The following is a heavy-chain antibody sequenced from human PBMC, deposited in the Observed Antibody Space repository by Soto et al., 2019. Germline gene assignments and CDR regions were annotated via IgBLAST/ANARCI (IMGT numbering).Heavy chain of an antibody. CDR2: IYPNDSTT. J-gene: IGHJ5*02. Sequence: GESLKISCKGSGYSFTNYWIAWVRQMPGKGLEYMGIIYPNDSTTRYSPSFQGQVTISADKSISTAYLQWNSLKASDTAMYYCARHGFYGDYSSNYFDPWGQGTLVTVSS. D-gene: IGHD4-17*01. CDR3: ARHGFYGDYSSNYFDP. CDR1: GYSFTNYW. V-gene: IGHV5-51*01.